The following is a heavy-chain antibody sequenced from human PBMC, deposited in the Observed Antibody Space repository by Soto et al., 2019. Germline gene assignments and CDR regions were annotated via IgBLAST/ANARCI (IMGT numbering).Heavy chain of an antibody. CDR3: VRESCFGGWCKGYFQE. D-gene: IGHD2-15*01. V-gene: IGHV3-7*05. CDR1: GFTFSAHW. Sequence: EVQLVASGGDLVQPGGSLIISCAASGFTFSAHWLTWVRQAPGKGLEYVATLNQDGSQKYYVDSVKGRFTISRDNAMNSLYLQMNSLRVEDTAVYLCVRESCFGGWCKGYFQEWGQGTRVTVSS. J-gene: IGHJ1*01. CDR2: LNQDGSQK.